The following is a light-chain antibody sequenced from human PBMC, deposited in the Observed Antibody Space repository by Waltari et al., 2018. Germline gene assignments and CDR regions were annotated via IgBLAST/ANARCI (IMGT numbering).Light chain of an antibody. CDR2: EVN. Sequence: ALTQPASVSGSPGPSIPISCTGTSRDLGWYNSVPWYQQRPGKAPKLIIYEVNNRPSGVSNRLSGSKSGHTASLTISGLQPEDEADYYCSSYRTTNTWVFGGGTKLTVL. CDR1: SRDLGWYNS. V-gene: IGLV2-14*01. CDR3: SSYRTTNTWV. J-gene: IGLJ3*02.